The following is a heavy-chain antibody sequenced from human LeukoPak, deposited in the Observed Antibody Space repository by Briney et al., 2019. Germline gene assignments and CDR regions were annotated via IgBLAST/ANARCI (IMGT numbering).Heavy chain of an antibody. V-gene: IGHV4-59*02. CDR1: AGSVSSHY. CDR3: ARSPGRFLEWLPFDY. Sequence: SASLSLTCTVSAGSVSSHYWSWIRQPPGKGLEWLGFIDYSGSTNYNPSLKSRVTISVDTSKNQFSLKLSSVTAADTAVHYCARSPGRFLEWLPFDYWGQGTLVTVSS. J-gene: IGHJ4*02. CDR2: IDYSGST. D-gene: IGHD3-3*01.